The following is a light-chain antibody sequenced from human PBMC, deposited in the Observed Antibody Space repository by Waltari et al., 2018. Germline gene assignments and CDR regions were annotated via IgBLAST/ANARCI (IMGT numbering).Light chain of an antibody. CDR1: QCIDTF. V-gene: IGKV1-27*01. CDR3: RKFDSAPWT. CDR2: SAS. Sequence: DIQMTQSPSSLSASIGDRVTITCRAGQCIDTFLAWYQQKPGKVPRLLIYSASILQRGVPSRFSGGGSVTDFTLTISSLQPEDVATYYCRKFDSAPWTFGQGTSVEIK. J-gene: IGKJ1*01.